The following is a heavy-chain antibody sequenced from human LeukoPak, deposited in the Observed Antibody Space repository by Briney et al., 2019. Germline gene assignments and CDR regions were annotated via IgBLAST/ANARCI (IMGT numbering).Heavy chain of an antibody. Sequence: APVKVSCKASGYTFTGYYMHWVRQAPGQGLEWMGWMNPNSGNTGYAQKFQGRVTMTRNTSISTAYMELSSLRSEDTAVYYCARAADTAMVTGYDYWGQGTLVTVSS. J-gene: IGHJ4*02. CDR1: GYTFTGYY. V-gene: IGHV1-8*02. D-gene: IGHD5-18*01. CDR3: ARAADTAMVTGYDY. CDR2: MNPNSGNT.